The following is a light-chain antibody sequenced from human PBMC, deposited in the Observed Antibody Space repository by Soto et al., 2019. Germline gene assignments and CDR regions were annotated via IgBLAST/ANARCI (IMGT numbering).Light chain of an antibody. CDR3: SALDDSRYGPV. CDR2: SNN. CDR1: SSNIGSNP. Sequence: QSVLTQPPSASGTPGQRVTISCSGSSSNIGSNPVNWYHQLPGTAPNLLIYSNNQRPSGVPDLFSGSKSGTSASLAISGLQSEDEADYFCSALDDSRYGPVFGGGTKVTVL. V-gene: IGLV1-44*01. J-gene: IGLJ2*01.